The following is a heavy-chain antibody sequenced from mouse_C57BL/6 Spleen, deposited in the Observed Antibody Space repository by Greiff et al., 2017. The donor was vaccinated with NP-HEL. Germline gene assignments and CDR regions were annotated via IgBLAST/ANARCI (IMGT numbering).Heavy chain of an antibody. CDR2: IYPGDGDT. CDR3: ARGDDGAWFAY. V-gene: IGHV1-80*01. Sequence: VQLQQSGAELVKPGASVKISCKASGYAFSSYWMNWVKQRPGKGLEWLGQIYPGDGDTNYNGKFKGKATLTADKSSSTAYMQLSSLTSEDSAVYFCARGDDGAWFAYWGQGTLVTVSA. D-gene: IGHD2-12*01. CDR1: GYAFSSYW. J-gene: IGHJ3*01.